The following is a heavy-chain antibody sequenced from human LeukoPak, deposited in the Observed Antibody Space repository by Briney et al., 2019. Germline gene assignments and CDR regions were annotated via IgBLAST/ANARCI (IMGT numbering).Heavy chain of an antibody. J-gene: IGHJ6*03. CDR1: GGSISDYY. CDR3: ARVIVDSSSWNYYYYYMDV. V-gene: IGHV4-59*01. CDR2: SHYSGST. Sequence: SETLSLTCTVFGGSISDYYWSWIRQPPGKGLEWIGYSHYSGSTNYNPSLKSRVTIQVDTSKNQFSLKLSSVTAADTAVYYCARVIVDSSSWNYYYYYMDVWGKGTTVTISS. D-gene: IGHD6-13*01.